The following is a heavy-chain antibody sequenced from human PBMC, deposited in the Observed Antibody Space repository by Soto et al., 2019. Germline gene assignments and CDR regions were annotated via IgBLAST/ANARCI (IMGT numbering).Heavy chain of an antibody. CDR1: GGSISSSSYY. CDR3: ATDIGAYYDFWSGLTRFDP. Sequence: SETLSLTCTVSGGSISSSSYYWGWIRQPPGKGLEWIGSIYYSGSTYYNPSLKSRVTISVDTSKNQFSLKLSSVTAADTAVYYCATDIGAYYDFWSGLTRFDPWGQGTLVTVSS. J-gene: IGHJ5*02. CDR2: IYYSGST. V-gene: IGHV4-39*01. D-gene: IGHD3-3*01.